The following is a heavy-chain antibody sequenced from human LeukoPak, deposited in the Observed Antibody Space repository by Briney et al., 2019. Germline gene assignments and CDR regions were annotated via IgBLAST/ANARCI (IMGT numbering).Heavy chain of an antibody. CDR1: GFTFSSYS. Sequence: GGSLRLSCAASGFTFSSYSMSWVRQAPGKGLEWVSAISGSGGSTYYADSVKGRFTISRDNSKNTLYLQMNSLRAEDTAVYYRAKGLLTTVNYYWGQGTLVTVSS. D-gene: IGHD4-17*01. CDR3: AKGLLTTVNYY. CDR2: ISGSGGST. J-gene: IGHJ4*02. V-gene: IGHV3-23*01.